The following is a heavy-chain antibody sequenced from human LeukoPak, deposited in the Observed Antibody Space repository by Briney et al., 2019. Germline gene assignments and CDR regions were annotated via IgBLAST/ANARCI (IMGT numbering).Heavy chain of an antibody. D-gene: IGHD1-1*01. CDR2: IKPSNGDT. CDR3: ARESDVGKDFDC. Sequence: ASVKVSCTASGYTFTYHYIHLVRQAPGQGLEWMGIIKPSNGDTNYAQRFKGKVNMTRDTSTSTVYMELSSLDSEDTAVYYSARESDVGKDFDCWGQGTLVTVSS. V-gene: IGHV1-46*01. J-gene: IGHJ4*02. CDR1: GYTFTYHY.